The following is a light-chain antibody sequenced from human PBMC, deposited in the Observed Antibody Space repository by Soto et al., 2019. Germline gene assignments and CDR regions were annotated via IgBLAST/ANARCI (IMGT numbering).Light chain of an antibody. CDR1: SSDIGAYNF. CDR3: YSYAGRNIWV. CDR2: GVT. J-gene: IGLJ3*02. Sequence: QSALAQPPSASGSPGQSVTISCTGSSSDIGAYNFVSWYQQHPGKAPKLMIFGVTERPSGVPDRFSGSKSGNTASLTVSGIQADDEAVYYCYSYAGRNIWVFGGGTKLTVL. V-gene: IGLV2-8*01.